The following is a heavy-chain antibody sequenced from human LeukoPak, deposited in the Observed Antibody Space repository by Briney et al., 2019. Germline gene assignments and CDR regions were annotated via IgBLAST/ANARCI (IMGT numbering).Heavy chain of an antibody. CDR2: IYYSGST. D-gene: IGHD5-18*01. J-gene: IGHJ6*03. V-gene: IGHV4-59*12. CDR1: GGSISSYY. Sequence: SETLSLTCTVSGGSISSYYWSWIRQPPGKGLEWIWYIYYSGSTNYNPSLKSRVTMSVDTSKNQFSLKLSSVTAADTAVYYCAREPYSYGFGYYYYYMDVWGKGTTVTVSS. CDR3: AREPYSYGFGYYYYYMDV.